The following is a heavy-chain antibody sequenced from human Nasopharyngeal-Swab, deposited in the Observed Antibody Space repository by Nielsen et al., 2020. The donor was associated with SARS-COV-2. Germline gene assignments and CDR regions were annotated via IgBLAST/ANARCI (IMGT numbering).Heavy chain of an antibody. Sequence: GESLKISCAASGFTVSSNYMSWVRQAPGEGLEWVSVIYSGGSTYYADSVKGRFTISRDNSKNTLYLQMNSLRAEDTAVYYCARDRGGYGDYVDYWGQGTLVTVSS. V-gene: IGHV3-66*02. J-gene: IGHJ4*02. CDR1: GFTVSSNY. CDR3: ARDRGGYGDYVDY. D-gene: IGHD3-16*01. CDR2: IYSGGST.